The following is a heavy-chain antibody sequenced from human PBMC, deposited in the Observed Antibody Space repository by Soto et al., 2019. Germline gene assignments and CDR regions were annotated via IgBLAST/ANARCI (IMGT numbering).Heavy chain of an antibody. V-gene: IGHV3-7*01. D-gene: IGHD6-19*01. J-gene: IGHJ4*02. CDR1: GLTFSNYW. CDR2: IKQDGREK. CDR3: TKVVGLAGQD. Sequence: EVQLEESGGTLVQPGGSLRLSCAASGLTFSNYWMSCVRQAPGKGLEWVANIKQDGREKYYVDSVRGRFTISRDNAKNSLYLQMSSLRAEDTAVYYCTKVVGLAGQDWGQGTLVTVSS.